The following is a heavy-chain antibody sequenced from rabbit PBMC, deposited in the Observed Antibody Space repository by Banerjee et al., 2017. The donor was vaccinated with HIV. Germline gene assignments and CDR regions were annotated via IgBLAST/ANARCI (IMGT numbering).Heavy chain of an antibody. CDR1: GFDFSSYG. D-gene: IGHD1-1*01. J-gene: IGHJ4*01. CDR3: ARAGYFGDGYFNL. V-gene: IGHV1S45*01. Sequence: QEQLVESGGGLVQPGGSLKLSCKASGFDFSSYGVSWVRQAPGKGLEWIACIYGGSSGSTDYASWAKGRFTISKTSSTTVTLQMTSLTAADTATYFCARAGYFGDGYFNLWGPGTLVTVS. CDR2: IYGGSSGST.